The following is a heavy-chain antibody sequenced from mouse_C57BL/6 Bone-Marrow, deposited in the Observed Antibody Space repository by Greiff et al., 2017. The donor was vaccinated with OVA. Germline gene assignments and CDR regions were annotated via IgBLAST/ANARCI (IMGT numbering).Heavy chain of an antibody. CDR3: ARSTLYYGSSQFAY. D-gene: IGHD1-1*01. V-gene: IGHV1-64*01. CDR2: IHPNSGST. J-gene: IGHJ3*01. Sequence: QVQLQQPGAELVKPGASVKLSCKASGYTFTSYWMHWVKQRPGQGLEWIGMIHPNSGSTNYNEKFKSKATLTVDKSSSTAYMQLGSLTSEDSAVYCCARSTLYYGSSQFAYWGQGTLVTVSA. CDR1: GYTFTSYW.